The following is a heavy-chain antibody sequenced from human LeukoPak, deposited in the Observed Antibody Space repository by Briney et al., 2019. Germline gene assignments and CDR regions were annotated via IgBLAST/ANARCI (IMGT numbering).Heavy chain of an antibody. V-gene: IGHV4-39*01. CDR3: ARRFGVAQTDNWFDP. Sequence: PSETLSLTCTVSGGSISSSSYYWGWIRQPPGKGLEWIGSIYYSGSTYYNPSLKSRVTISVDTSKNQFSLKLSSVTAADTAVYYCARRFGVAQTDNWFDPWGQGTLVTVSS. CDR1: GGSISSSSYY. J-gene: IGHJ5*02. CDR2: IYYSGST. D-gene: IGHD3-10*01.